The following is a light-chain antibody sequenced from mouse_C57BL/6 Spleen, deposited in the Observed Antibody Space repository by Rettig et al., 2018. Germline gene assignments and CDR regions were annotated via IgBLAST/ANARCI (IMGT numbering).Light chain of an antibody. Sequence: DILLTQSPAILSVSPGERVSFSCRASQSIGTSIHWYQQRTNGSPRLLIKYASESISGIPSRFSGSGSGTDFTLSINSVESEDIADYYCQQSNSWPITFGSGTKLEIK. CDR1: QSIGTS. CDR2: YAS. V-gene: IGKV5-48*01. CDR3: QQSNSWPIT. J-gene: IGKJ4*01.